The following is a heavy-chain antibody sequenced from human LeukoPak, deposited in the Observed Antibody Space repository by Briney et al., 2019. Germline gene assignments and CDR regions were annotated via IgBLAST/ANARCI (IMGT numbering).Heavy chain of an antibody. Sequence: PSETLSLTCTVSGGSISSYYWSWIRQPPGKGLEWIGSIYHSGSTYYNPSLKSRVTISVDTSKNQFSLKLSSVTAADTAVYYCARWGDFFDYWGQGTLVTVSS. CDR3: ARWGDFFDY. V-gene: IGHV4-59*08. J-gene: IGHJ4*02. D-gene: IGHD3-16*01. CDR1: GGSISSYY. CDR2: IYHSGST.